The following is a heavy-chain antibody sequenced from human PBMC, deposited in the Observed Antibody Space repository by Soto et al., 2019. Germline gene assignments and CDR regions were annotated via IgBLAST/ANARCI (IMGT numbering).Heavy chain of an antibody. Sequence: QVQLVQSGAEVKKPGASVKVSCKASGYTFTSYYMHWVRQAPGQGLEWMGIINPSNSTSYAQKFQGRVTMTRDASTSTVYMELSSLRSEYTAVYYCATVYCSGGSCYSIDYWVQGTLVTVSS. D-gene: IGHD2-15*01. CDR1: GYTFTSYY. CDR2: INPSNST. CDR3: ATVYCSGGSCYSIDY. J-gene: IGHJ4*02. V-gene: IGHV1-46*01.